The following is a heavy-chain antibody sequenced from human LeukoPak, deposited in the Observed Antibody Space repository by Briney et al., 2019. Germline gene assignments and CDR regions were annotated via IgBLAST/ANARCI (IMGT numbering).Heavy chain of an antibody. J-gene: IGHJ6*02. V-gene: IGHV4-39*01. Sequence: SETLSLTCTVSGGSISSSSYYWGWIRQPPGKGLEWIGSIYYSGSAYYNPSLKSRVTISVDTSKNQFSLKLSSVTAADTAVYYCARHCDFWSGYYSYYYYGMDVWGQGTTVTVSS. CDR1: GGSISSSSYY. CDR2: IYYSGSA. D-gene: IGHD3-3*01. CDR3: ARHCDFWSGYYSYYYYGMDV.